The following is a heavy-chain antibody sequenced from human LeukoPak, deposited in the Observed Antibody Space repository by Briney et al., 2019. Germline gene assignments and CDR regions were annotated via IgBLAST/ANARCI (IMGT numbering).Heavy chain of an antibody. J-gene: IGHJ3*02. D-gene: IGHD3-3*01. CDR2: IIPIFGTA. Sequence: SVKVSCKASGGTFSSYAISWVRQAPGQGLEWMGGIIPIFGTANYAQKFQGRVTITADESTSTAYMELSSLRSDDTAVYYCARDGRFLEWSNAFDIWGQGTMVTVSS. V-gene: IGHV1-69*13. CDR3: ARDGRFLEWSNAFDI. CDR1: GGTFSSYA.